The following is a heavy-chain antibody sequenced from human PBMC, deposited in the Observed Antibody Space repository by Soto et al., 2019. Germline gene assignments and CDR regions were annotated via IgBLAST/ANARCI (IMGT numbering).Heavy chain of an antibody. CDR3: ATVQLGYCSGGSCYGAFDI. CDR2: FDPEDGET. J-gene: IGHJ3*02. CDR1: GYTLTELS. D-gene: IGHD2-15*01. V-gene: IGHV1-24*01. Sequence: ASVNVSCKVSGYTLTELSMHWVRQAPGKGLEWMGGFDPEDGETIYAQKFQGRVTMTEDTSTDTAYMELSSLRSEDTAVYYCATVQLGYCSGGSCYGAFDIWGQGTMVTVSS.